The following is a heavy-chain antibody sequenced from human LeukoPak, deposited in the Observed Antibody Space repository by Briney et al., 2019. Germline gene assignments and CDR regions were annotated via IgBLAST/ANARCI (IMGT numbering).Heavy chain of an antibody. CDR1: GFTFDDYG. J-gene: IGHJ4*02. D-gene: IGHD3-22*01. Sequence: GGSLRLSCAASGFTFDDYGMSWVRQAPGKGLEWVSGINWNGGSTGYADSVKGRFTISRDNAKNSLYLQMNSLRAEDTALYYCARVPDYYDSSGYPDYWGQGTLVTVSS. CDR2: INWNGGST. V-gene: IGHV3-20*04. CDR3: ARVPDYYDSSGYPDY.